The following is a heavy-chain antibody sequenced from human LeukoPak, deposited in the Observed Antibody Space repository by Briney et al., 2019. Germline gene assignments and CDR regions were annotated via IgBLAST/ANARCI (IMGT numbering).Heavy chain of an antibody. Sequence: GGSLRLSCAASGFTFSSYAMHWVRQAPGKGLEWVAVISYDGSNKYYADSVKGRFTISRDNSKNTLYLQMNSLRAEDTAVYYCARFDDSRYARGRYGMDVWGQGTTVTVSS. J-gene: IGHJ6*02. CDR2: ISYDGSNK. CDR3: ARFDDSRYARGRYGMDV. CDR1: GFTFSSYA. V-gene: IGHV3-30-3*01. D-gene: IGHD3-22*01.